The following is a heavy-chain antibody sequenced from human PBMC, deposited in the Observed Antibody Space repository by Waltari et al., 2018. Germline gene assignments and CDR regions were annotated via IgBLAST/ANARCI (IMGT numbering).Heavy chain of an antibody. CDR3: ARVGSGSSYFDY. CDR2: ISSSSTI. CDR1: GFTFSSYS. V-gene: IGHV3-48*04. J-gene: IGHJ4*02. D-gene: IGHD3-10*01. Sequence: EVQLVESGGGLVQPGGSLRLSCAASGFTFSSYSMNWVRQAPGRGLDWVSYISSSSTIYYADSVKGRFTISRDNAKNSLYLQMNSLRAEDTAVYYCARVGSGSSYFDYWGQGTLVTVSS.